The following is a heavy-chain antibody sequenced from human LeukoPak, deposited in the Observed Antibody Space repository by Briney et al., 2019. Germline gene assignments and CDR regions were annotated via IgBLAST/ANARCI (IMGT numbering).Heavy chain of an antibody. CDR2: INHSGST. CDR1: GGSFSGYY. J-gene: IGHJ5*02. D-gene: IGHD3-3*01. V-gene: IGHV4-34*01. Sequence: PSETLSLTCAVYGGSFSGYYWSWIRQPPGKGLEWIGEINHSGSTNYNPSLKSRVTISVDTSKDQFSLKLSSVTAADTAVYYCARGPLRSGYHRSNWFDPWGQGTLVTVSS. CDR3: ARGPLRSGYHRSNWFDP.